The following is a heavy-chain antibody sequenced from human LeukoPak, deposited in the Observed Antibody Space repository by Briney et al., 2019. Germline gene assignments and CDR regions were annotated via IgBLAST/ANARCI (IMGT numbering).Heavy chain of an antibody. Sequence: GGSLRLSCSASGFTFGSYGMHWVRQAPGKGLDFVSAISSNGGSTYYADSVKGRFTISRDNSKNTLFLQMSSLRAEDTSVYYCVKPYNGGYYPLDYWGQGTLVTVSS. J-gene: IGHJ4*02. CDR3: VKPYNGGYYPLDY. V-gene: IGHV3-64D*09. CDR2: ISSNGGST. D-gene: IGHD3-22*01. CDR1: GFTFGSYG.